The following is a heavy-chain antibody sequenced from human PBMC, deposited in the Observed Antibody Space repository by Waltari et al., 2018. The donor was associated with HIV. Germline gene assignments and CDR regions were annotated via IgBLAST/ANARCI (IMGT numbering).Heavy chain of an antibody. Sequence: QVQLQESGPGLVKPSETLSLTCTCSGGPISSYYWSWIRQPPGKGLEWIGYIYYSGSTNYNPSLKSRVTISVDTSKNQFSLKLSSVTAADTAVYYCARVSYDILTGFYYYYGMDVWGQGTTVTVSS. D-gene: IGHD3-9*01. CDR2: IYYSGST. J-gene: IGHJ6*02. V-gene: IGHV4-59*01. CDR3: ARVSYDILTGFYYYYGMDV. CDR1: GGPISSYY.